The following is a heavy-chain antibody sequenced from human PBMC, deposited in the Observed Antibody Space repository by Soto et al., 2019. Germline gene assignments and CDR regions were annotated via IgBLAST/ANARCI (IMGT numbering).Heavy chain of an antibody. D-gene: IGHD3-10*01. CDR1: GGCISSGDYY. Sequence: HSETLSLSCTVSGGCISSGDYYWSWIRQPPGKGLEWIGYIYYSGSTYYNPSLKSRVTISVDTSKNQFSLKLSSVTAADTAVYYCASMVRGAIGSYFDYWGQGTLVTVSS. CDR2: IYYSGST. V-gene: IGHV4-30-4*01. CDR3: ASMVRGAIGSYFDY. J-gene: IGHJ4*02.